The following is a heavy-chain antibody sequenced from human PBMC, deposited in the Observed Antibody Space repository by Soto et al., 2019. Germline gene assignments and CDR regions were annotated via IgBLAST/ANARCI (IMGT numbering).Heavy chain of an antibody. CDR2: ISSSSSYI. Sequence: VPLVESGGGLVKPGGSLRLSCAASGFTFSNYNMNWVRQAPGKGLEWVSSISSSSSYIYYADSVKGRFTISRDNAKNSLYLQMNSLRAEDTAVYYCARGSAEAGTAAIDHWGQGTLVTVSS. D-gene: IGHD6-19*01. CDR1: GFTFSNYN. J-gene: IGHJ4*02. V-gene: IGHV3-21*01. CDR3: ARGSAEAGTAAIDH.